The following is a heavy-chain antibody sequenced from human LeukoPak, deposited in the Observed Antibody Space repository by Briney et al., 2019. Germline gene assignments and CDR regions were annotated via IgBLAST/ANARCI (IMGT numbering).Heavy chain of an antibody. Sequence: SETLSLTCTVSGGSISTYYWTWIRQPPGKGLEWIGYIYYSGSTNYNPALKSRVTISLDTSKNQFSLKLNSVTAADTAVYYCARLVTGRGTYYFDYWGQGTLVTVSS. J-gene: IGHJ4*02. D-gene: IGHD3-16*01. CDR1: GGSISTYY. CDR2: IYYSGST. V-gene: IGHV4-59*08. CDR3: ARLVTGRGTYYFDY.